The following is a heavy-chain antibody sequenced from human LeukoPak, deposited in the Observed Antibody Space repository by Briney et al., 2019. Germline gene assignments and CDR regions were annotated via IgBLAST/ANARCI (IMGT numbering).Heavy chain of an antibody. D-gene: IGHD6-19*01. J-gene: IGHJ4*02. CDR2: IYSGGST. Sequence: PGGSLRLSCAASGFSVSSNYMSWVRQAPGKGLEWVSIIYSGGSTYYADSVKGRFTISRDDFKHTVYLQMNNLRAEDTAVYYCARAYEGSAWYVDSWGQGTLVTVSS. CDR3: ARAYEGSAWYVDS. V-gene: IGHV3-53*01. CDR1: GFSVSSNY.